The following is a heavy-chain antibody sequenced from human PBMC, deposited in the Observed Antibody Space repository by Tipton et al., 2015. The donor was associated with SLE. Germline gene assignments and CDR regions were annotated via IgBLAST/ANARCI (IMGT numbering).Heavy chain of an antibody. J-gene: IGHJ6*03. CDR3: ARATDWNLSPDV. D-gene: IGHD1-7*01. Sequence: TLSLTCTVTGGSISSGGYYWTWIRQLPGKGLEWIGYIYYSGNTYYNPSLGSRLTISVDTSKDQFSLRLTCVTAADTAMYYCARATDWNLSPDVWGKGTTVTVSS. CDR2: IYYSGNT. V-gene: IGHV4-31*03. CDR1: GGSISSGGYY.